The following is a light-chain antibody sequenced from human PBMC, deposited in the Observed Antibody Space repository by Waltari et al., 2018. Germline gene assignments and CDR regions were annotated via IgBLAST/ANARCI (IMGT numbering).Light chain of an antibody. V-gene: IGKV1-8*01. J-gene: IGKJ1*01. Sequence: AIRITQSPSSLSASTGDRVTITCRASQGISSYLAWYQQKRGKAPKFLIYAASTLQSGVPSRFSCSGSGTDFTLTISCLQSEDFASYYCQQYYSHPPTFGQGTKVENK. CDR1: QGISSY. CDR2: AAS. CDR3: QQYYSHPPT.